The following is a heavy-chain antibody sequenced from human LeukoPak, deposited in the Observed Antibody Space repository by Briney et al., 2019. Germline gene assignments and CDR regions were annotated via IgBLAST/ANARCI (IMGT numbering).Heavy chain of an antibody. D-gene: IGHD2-15*01. CDR3: ARCLQWRLRRCFDY. Sequence: SETLSLTCAVYGETFSDCYWTWIRQPPGKGLEWIGEINHSGSTDYNPSLKSRVTISVDTSKNQFSLRLSSVTAADTAVYYCARCLQWRLRRCFDYWGQGTLVTVSS. J-gene: IGHJ4*02. CDR2: INHSGST. CDR1: GETFSDCY. V-gene: IGHV4-34*01.